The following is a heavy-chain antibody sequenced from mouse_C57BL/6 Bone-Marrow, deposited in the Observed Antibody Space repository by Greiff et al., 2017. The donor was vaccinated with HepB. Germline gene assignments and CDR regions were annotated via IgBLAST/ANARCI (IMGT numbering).Heavy chain of an antibody. CDR1: GYSITSGYD. D-gene: IGHD4-1*01. V-gene: IGHV3-1*01. Sequence: DVQLVESGPGMVKPSQSLSLTCTVTGYSITSGYDWHWIRHFPGNKLEWMGYISYSGSTNYNPSLKSRISITHDTSKNHFFLKLNSVTTEDTATYYCARGTASYYFDYWGQGTTLTVSS. CDR2: ISYSGST. J-gene: IGHJ2*01. CDR3: ARGTASYYFDY.